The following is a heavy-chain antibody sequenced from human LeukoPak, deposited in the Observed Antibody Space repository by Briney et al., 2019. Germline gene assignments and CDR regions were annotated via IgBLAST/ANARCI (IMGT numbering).Heavy chain of an antibody. CDR3: ATTFPGIAVAGTGY. CDR2: IKQDGSEK. V-gene: IGHV3-7*01. J-gene: IGHJ4*02. Sequence: GGSLRLSCAASGFTFSSYWMSWVRQAPGKGLEWVANIKQDGSEKYYVDSVRDRFTISRDNAKNSLYLQMNSLRAEDTAVYYCATTFPGIAVAGTGYWGQGTLVTVSS. D-gene: IGHD6-19*01. CDR1: GFTFSSYW.